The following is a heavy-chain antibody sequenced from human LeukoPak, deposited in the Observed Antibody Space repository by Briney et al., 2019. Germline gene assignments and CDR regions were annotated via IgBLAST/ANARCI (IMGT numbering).Heavy chain of an antibody. Sequence: ASVKVSCKASGYTSTSYDINWVRQATGQGLEWMGWMNPNSGNTGYAQKFQGRVTMTRNTSISTAYMELSSLRSEDTAVYYCARPAAAGKVYYYYYMDVWGKGTTVTVSS. CDR3: ARPAAAGKVYYYYYMDV. V-gene: IGHV1-8*01. J-gene: IGHJ6*03. CDR1: GYTSTSYD. CDR2: MNPNSGNT. D-gene: IGHD6-13*01.